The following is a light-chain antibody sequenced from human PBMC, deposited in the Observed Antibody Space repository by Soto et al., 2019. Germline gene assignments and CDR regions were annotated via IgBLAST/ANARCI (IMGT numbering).Light chain of an antibody. CDR1: SSDVGGYKH. Sequence: QSALTQPASVSGSPGQSITISCTGTSSDVGGYKHVSWYQQHPGKAPKLMIYEVSNRPLGVSNRFSGSKSGNTASLTISGLQTEDEADYYCSSYTSINTFVFGTGTKLTVL. CDR2: EVS. V-gene: IGLV2-14*01. CDR3: SSYTSINTFV. J-gene: IGLJ1*01.